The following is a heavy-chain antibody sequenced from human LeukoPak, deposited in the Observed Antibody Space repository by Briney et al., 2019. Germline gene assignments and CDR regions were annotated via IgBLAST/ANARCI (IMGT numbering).Heavy chain of an antibody. CDR3: ARDTSSSWYYYWFDP. Sequence: ASVKVSCKASGGTFSSYAISWVRQAPGQGLELMGRIIPILGIANYAQKFQGRVTITADKSTSTAYMELSSLRSEDTAVYYCARDTSSSWYYYWFDPWGQGTLVTVSS. D-gene: IGHD6-13*01. CDR2: IIPILGIA. V-gene: IGHV1-69*04. J-gene: IGHJ5*02. CDR1: GGTFSSYA.